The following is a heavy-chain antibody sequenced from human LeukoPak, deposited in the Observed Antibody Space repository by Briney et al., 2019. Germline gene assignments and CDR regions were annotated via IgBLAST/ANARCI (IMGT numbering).Heavy chain of an antibody. V-gene: IGHV3-33*01. J-gene: IGHJ4*02. CDR1: GFTFSNFA. CDR3: ARGFSHSESSGQHLCDS. D-gene: IGHD6-25*01. Sequence: GGSLRLSCVASGFTFSNFAMHWVRQAPGKGLEWLASIWHDGSYHYYADSVKGRVTITRRNSKNTLFLQLNTLRAEDTAVYYCARGFSHSESSGQHLCDSWGQGALDSVSS. CDR2: IWHDGSYH.